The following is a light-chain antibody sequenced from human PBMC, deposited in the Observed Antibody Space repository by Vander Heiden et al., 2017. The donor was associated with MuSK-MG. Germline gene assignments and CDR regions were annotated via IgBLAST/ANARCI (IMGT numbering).Light chain of an antibody. CDR1: QSISNW. CDR3: QQYNNYPFT. Sequence: DIQMTQSPSTLSASVGDRVTITCRASQSISNWLAWYQQKPGKAPKLLIYKESSVESGVPSRFSGVPSRFSGSGSGTEFTLTISSLQPDDIATYYCQQYNNYPFTFGQGTKLEIK. V-gene: IGKV1-5*03. J-gene: IGKJ2*01. CDR2: KES.